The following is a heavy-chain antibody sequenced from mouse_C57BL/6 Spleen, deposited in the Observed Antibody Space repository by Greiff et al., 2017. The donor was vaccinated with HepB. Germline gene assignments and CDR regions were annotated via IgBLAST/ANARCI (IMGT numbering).Heavy chain of an antibody. CDR2: IYPGDGDT. CDR1: GYAFSSSW. V-gene: IGHV1-82*01. Sequence: QVQLKESGPELVKPGASVKISCKASGYAFSSSWMNWVKQRPGKGLEWIGRIYPGDGDTNYNGKFKGKATLTADKSSSTAYMQLSSLTSEDSAVYFCARDYSNVFAYWGQGTLVTVSA. CDR3: ARDYSNVFAY. J-gene: IGHJ3*01. D-gene: IGHD2-5*01.